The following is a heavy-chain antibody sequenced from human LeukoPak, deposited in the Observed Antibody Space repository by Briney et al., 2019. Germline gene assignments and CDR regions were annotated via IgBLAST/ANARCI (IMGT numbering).Heavy chain of an antibody. CDR3: ARDQGRPTIQLWLSYYYYYYMDV. CDR1: GGSISSSSYY. J-gene: IGHJ6*03. CDR2: IYYSGGT. Sequence: SETLSLTCTVSGGSISSSSYYWGWIRQPPGKGLEWIGSIYYSGGTYYNPSLKSRVTISVDTSKNQFSLKLSSVTAADTAVYYCARDQGRPTIQLWLSYYYYYYMDVWGKGTTVTVSS. V-gene: IGHV4-39*07. D-gene: IGHD5-18*01.